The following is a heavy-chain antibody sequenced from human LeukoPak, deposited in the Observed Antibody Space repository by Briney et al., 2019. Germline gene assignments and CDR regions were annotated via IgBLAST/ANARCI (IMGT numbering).Heavy chain of an antibody. CDR3: ARDPPTYYYGSGSSQDGVSVDY. V-gene: IGHV3-11*01. Sequence: PGGSLRLSCAASGFTFSDYYMSWIRQAPGKGLEWVSYISSSGSTIYYADSVKGRFTISRDNAKNSLYLQMNSLRAEDTAVYYCARDPPTYYYGSGSSQDGVSVDYWGQGTLVTVSS. D-gene: IGHD3-10*01. J-gene: IGHJ4*02. CDR1: GFTFSDYY. CDR2: ISSSGSTI.